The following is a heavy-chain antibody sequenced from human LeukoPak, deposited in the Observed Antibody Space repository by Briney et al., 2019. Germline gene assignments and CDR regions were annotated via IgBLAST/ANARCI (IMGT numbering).Heavy chain of an antibody. J-gene: IGHJ5*02. V-gene: IGHV1-24*01. CDR1: GYTLTELS. D-gene: IGHD3-10*01. CDR2: FDPQDGET. CDR3: AIRLRYYYGSGSPRGGWFDH. Sequence: ASVKVSCKVSGYTLTELSTHWVRQAPGKGLEWMGGFDPQDGETIYAQKFQGRVTMTEDTSTDTAYMELSSLRSEDTAVYYCAIRLRYYYGSGSPRGGWFDHWGQGTLVTVSS.